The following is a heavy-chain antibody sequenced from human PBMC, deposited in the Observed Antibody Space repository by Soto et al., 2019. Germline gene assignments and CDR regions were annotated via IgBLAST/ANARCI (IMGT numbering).Heavy chain of an antibody. D-gene: IGHD4-4*01. CDR1: GFTSSDYY. Sequence: GGSLRLSCTASGFTSSDYYMSWIRQAPGKGLEWISYISSASDYSTYADSVKGRFTISRDNAKNSLYLQLNNVRPDDTALYFCARHDYSNEHWFDTWGLGTAVTV. J-gene: IGHJ5*02. CDR2: ISSASDYS. CDR3: ARHDYSNEHWFDT. V-gene: IGHV3-11*06.